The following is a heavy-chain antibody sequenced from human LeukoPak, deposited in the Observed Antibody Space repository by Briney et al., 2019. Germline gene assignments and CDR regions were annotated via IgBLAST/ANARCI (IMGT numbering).Heavy chain of an antibody. CDR1: GFTLSNYW. V-gene: IGHV3-7*01. J-gene: IGHJ6*03. D-gene: IGHD3-3*01. CDR2: IKTDGSEK. Sequence: PGGPLRLSCEGSGFTLSNYWMGWVRQAPGKGLQWVANIKTDGSEKYYVDSVKGRFTISRDNAKNSLYLQMNSLRAEDTAVYYCARLGYDFWRGGYYYYMDVWGKGTTVTVSS. CDR3: ARLGYDFWRGGYYYYMDV.